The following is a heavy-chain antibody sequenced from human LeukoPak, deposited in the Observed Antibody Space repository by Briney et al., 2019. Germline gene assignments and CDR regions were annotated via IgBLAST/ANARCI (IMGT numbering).Heavy chain of an antibody. Sequence: GGSLRLSCAASGFTFSSYSMNWVRQAPGKGLEWVSSISSSSSYIYYADSVKGRSTISRDNAKNSLYLQMNSLRAEDTAVYYCARDLRRELRGALYYWGQGTLVTVSS. CDR2: ISSSSSYI. V-gene: IGHV3-21*01. J-gene: IGHJ4*02. D-gene: IGHD1-26*01. CDR1: GFTFSSYS. CDR3: ARDLRRELRGALYY.